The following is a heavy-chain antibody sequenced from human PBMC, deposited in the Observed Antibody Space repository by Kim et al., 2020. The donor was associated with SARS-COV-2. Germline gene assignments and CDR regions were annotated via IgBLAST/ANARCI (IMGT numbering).Heavy chain of an antibody. V-gene: IGHV3-33*01. Sequence: WYDGSNKYYADSVKGRFTISRDNSKNTLYLQMNSLRAEDTAVYYCARFDYWGQGTLVTVSS. J-gene: IGHJ4*02. CDR2: WYDGSNK. CDR3: ARFDY.